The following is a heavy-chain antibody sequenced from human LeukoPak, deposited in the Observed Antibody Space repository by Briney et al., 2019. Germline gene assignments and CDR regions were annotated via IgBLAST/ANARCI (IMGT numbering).Heavy chain of an antibody. CDR2: ISGSGGST. Sequence: PGGSLRLSCAASGFAFSSYAMSWVRQAPGKGLEWVSAISGSGGSTYYADSVKGRFTISRDNSKNTLYLQMNSLRAEDTAVYYCAKGRAPSSTSCSDYWGQGTLVTVSS. J-gene: IGHJ4*02. CDR1: GFAFSSYA. CDR3: AKGRAPSSTSCSDY. D-gene: IGHD2-2*01. V-gene: IGHV3-23*01.